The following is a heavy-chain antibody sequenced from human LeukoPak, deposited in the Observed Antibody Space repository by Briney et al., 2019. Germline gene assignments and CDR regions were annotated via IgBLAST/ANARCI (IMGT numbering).Heavy chain of an antibody. Sequence: PSETLSLTCTVSGGSITSYYWHWIRQPPGKGLEWIGYIYYSGSTNYNPSLKSRVTISVDTSKNQFSLKMSSVTAADTAVYYCARLPVGNYWGQGTLVTVSS. CDR2: IYYSGST. CDR3: ARLPVGNY. J-gene: IGHJ4*02. CDR1: GGSITSYY. V-gene: IGHV4-59*08.